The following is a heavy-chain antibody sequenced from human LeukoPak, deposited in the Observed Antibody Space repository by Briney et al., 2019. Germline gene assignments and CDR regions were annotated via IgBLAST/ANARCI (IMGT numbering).Heavy chain of an antibody. D-gene: IGHD5-18*01. J-gene: IGHJ6*03. CDR3: ARGRYSYGKDYDYYMDV. Sequence: GASVKVSCKASGYTFTSYDINWVRQATGQGLEWMGWMNPNSGNTGYAQKFQGRVTMTRNTSISTAYMELSSLRSEDTVVYYCARGRYSYGKDYDYYMDVWGKGTTVTVSS. V-gene: IGHV1-8*01. CDR1: GYTFTSYD. CDR2: MNPNSGNT.